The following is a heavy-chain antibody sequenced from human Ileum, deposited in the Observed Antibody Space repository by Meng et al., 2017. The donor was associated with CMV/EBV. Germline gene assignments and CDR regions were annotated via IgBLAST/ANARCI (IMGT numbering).Heavy chain of an antibody. Sequence: GGSLRLSCAASGFTFSSYAMSWVRQAPGKGLEWVSGVSGSGRSSYFADSVKGRFTISRDDSKNTVDLQMDSLTAEDTAIYYCAREGGAGGLDFDYWGQGTLVTVSS. CDR2: VSGSGRSS. CDR3: AREGGAGGLDFDY. D-gene: IGHD2-15*01. J-gene: IGHJ4*02. V-gene: IGHV3-23*01. CDR1: GFTFSSYA.